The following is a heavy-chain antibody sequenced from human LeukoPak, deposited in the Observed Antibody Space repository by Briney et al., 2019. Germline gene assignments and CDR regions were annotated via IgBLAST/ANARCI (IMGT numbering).Heavy chain of an antibody. CDR1: GFTFSSYW. V-gene: IGHV3-7*01. CDR2: IKQDGSEK. CDR3: ARGYSSTSSLPGY. D-gene: IGHD6-13*01. J-gene: IGHJ4*02. Sequence: GGSLRLSCAASGFTFSSYWMSWVRQAPGKGLEWVANIKQDGSEKYYVDSVKGRFTISRDNAKNSLYLQMNSLRAEDTAVYYCARGYSSTSSLPGYWGQGTLVTVSS.